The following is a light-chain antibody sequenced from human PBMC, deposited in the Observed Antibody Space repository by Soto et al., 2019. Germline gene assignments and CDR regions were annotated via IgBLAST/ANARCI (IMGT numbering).Light chain of an antibody. V-gene: IGLV2-14*01. Sequence: QSALTQPASVSGSPGQSITISCTGTSSDIGGYYYVSWYQHHPGKAPKLLIYQVTNRPLRVSNRFSGSKSGNTASLTISGLQADDEADYYCTSHSSSDIFYVFGTGTKVTV. CDR1: SSDIGGYYY. CDR3: TSHSSSDIFYV. CDR2: QVT. J-gene: IGLJ1*01.